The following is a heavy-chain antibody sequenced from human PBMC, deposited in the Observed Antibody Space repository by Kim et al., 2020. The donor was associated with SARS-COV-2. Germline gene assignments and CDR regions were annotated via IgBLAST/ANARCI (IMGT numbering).Heavy chain of an antibody. J-gene: IGHJ4*02. V-gene: IGHV3-7*03. CDR2: IKQDGSEK. D-gene: IGHD1-26*01. CDR1: GFTFSSYW. Sequence: GGSLRLSCAASGFTFSSYWMSWVRQAPGKGLEWVVNIKQDGSEKYYVDSVKGRFTISRDNAKNSLYLQMNSLRAEDTAVYYCAGLTWEGGTYYFDYWGQGTLVTVSS. CDR3: AGLTWEGGTYYFDY.